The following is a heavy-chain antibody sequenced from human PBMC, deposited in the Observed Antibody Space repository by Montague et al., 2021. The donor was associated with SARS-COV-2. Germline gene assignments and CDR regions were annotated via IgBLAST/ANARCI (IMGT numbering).Heavy chain of an antibody. CDR1: GGSFSGYY. D-gene: IGHD3-10*01. V-gene: IGHV4-34*01. Sequence: SETLSLTCAVYGGSFSGYYWSWIRQPPGKGLEWIGEINHSGSTNYNPSLKSRVTISVDTSKNQFSLKLSSVTAADTAVYYCARGRIRITVVLGVIIDWFDPLGPGNPGHRLL. CDR2: INHSGST. CDR3: ARGRIRITVVLGVIIDWFDP. J-gene: IGHJ5*02.